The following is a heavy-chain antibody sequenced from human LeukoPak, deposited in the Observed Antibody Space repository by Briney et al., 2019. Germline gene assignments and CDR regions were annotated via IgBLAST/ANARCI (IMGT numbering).Heavy chain of an antibody. Sequence: PGGSLRLSCVASGFTFNNYEMNWVRQAPGKGLEWISCISTRSSDKYYADSVKGRFTVSRDNAKDSLYLQINNLRAEDTAVYFCARQGYHSLRYHYFFYMDVWGKGTTVTVSS. CDR3: ARQGYHSLRYHYFFYMDV. V-gene: IGHV3-48*03. J-gene: IGHJ6*03. CDR2: ISTRSSDK. D-gene: IGHD1-1*01. CDR1: GFTFNNYE.